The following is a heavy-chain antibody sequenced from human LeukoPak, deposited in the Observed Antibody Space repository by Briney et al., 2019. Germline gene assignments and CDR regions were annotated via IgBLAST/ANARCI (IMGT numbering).Heavy chain of an antibody. CDR1: GGSFSGYY. Sequence: SETLSLTCAVYGGSFSGYYWSWIRKPPGKGLKWIGEINHSGSTNYNPSLKSRVTISVDTSKNQFSLKLSSVTAADTAVYYCARFRATYYYGSGSQTWGQGTLVTVSS. D-gene: IGHD3-10*01. V-gene: IGHV4-34*01. CDR3: ARFRATYYYGSGSQT. J-gene: IGHJ5*02. CDR2: INHSGST.